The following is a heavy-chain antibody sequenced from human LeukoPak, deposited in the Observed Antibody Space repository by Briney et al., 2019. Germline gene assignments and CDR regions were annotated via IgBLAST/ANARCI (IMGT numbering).Heavy chain of an antibody. CDR3: ANSGSSGYDPPFDY. J-gene: IGHJ4*02. V-gene: IGHV3-48*03. CDR2: ISSQSSSI. Sequence: GGSLRLSCAASGFTFSSYETNWVRQAPGKGLEWISYISSQSSSIHYADSVKGRFTISRDNAKNSLYLQMNSLRGGDTAVYYCANSGSSGYDPPFDYWGQGTLVTVSS. CDR1: GFTFSSYE. D-gene: IGHD5-12*01.